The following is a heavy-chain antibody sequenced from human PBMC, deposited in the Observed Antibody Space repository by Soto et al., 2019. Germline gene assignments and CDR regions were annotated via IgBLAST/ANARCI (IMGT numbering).Heavy chain of an antibody. CDR2: ISPNSGRP. CDR3: VRQYYDFWTDYPDFDY. V-gene: IGHV1-18*04. CDR1: GYTFTKYD. J-gene: IGHJ4*02. Sequence: VASVKVSCKASGYTFTKYDISWVRQPPGQGLEWLGLISPNSGRPSYAQKFEGRVTMTTDTSTTTAYLELRSLRSDDTAVYYCVRQYYDFWTDYPDFDYWGQGTLVTVSS. D-gene: IGHD3-3*01.